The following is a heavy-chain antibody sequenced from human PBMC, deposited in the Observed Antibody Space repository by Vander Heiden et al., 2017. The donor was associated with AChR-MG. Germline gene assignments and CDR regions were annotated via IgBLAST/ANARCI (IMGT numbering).Heavy chain of an antibody. Sequence: QVQLQQWGAGLLKPSETLSLTCAVYGGSFSGYYWSWLRQPPGKGLEWIGEINHSGSTNYNPSLKSRVTISVDTSKNQFSLKLSSVTAADTAVYYCARVDQLSPYYYYGMDVWGQGTTVTVSS. V-gene: IGHV4-34*01. CDR3: ARVDQLSPYYYYGMDV. D-gene: IGHD2-2*01. CDR2: INHSGST. J-gene: IGHJ6*02. CDR1: GGSFSGYY.